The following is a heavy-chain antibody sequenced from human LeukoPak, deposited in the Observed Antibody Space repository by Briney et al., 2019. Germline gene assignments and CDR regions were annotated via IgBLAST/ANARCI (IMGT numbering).Heavy chain of an antibody. Sequence: RSSETLSLTCAVSGGSLSGFYWSWIRQPPGEGLEWIGDINHSGSTNYNPSLKSRVTISVDTSKKQFSLKLSSVTAADTAVYYCARHSNFWDIDHWSPGTLVTVSS. V-gene: IGHV4-34*01. D-gene: IGHD3-3*01. CDR3: ARHSNFWDIDH. CDR2: INHSGST. CDR1: GGSLSGFY. J-gene: IGHJ4*02.